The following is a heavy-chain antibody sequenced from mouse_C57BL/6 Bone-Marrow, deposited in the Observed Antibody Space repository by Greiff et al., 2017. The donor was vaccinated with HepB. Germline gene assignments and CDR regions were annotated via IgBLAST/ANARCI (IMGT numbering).Heavy chain of an antibody. D-gene: IGHD2-3*01. Sequence: VQLQQSGAELVRPGASVTLSCKASGYTFTDYEMHWVKQTPVHGLEWIGAIDPETGGTAYNQKFKGKAILTADKSSSTDYMELRSLTSEDSAVYYCTRDGYYREFAYWGQGALVTVSA. CDR3: TRDGYYREFAY. CDR2: IDPETGGT. CDR1: GYTFTDYE. J-gene: IGHJ3*01. V-gene: IGHV1-15*01.